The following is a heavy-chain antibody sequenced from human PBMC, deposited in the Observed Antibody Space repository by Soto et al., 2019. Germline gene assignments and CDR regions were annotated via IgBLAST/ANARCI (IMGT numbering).Heavy chain of an antibody. CDR3: TSVDTAMVTGWFDP. V-gene: IGHV3-73*01. J-gene: IGHJ5*02. CDR2: IRSKANSYAT. Sequence: GGSLRLSCAASGFTFSGSAMHWVRQASGKGLEWVGRIRSKANSYATAYAASVKGRFTISREDSKNTAYLQMNSLKTEDTAGYYCTSVDTAMVTGWFDPWGQGTLVTVSS. CDR1: GFTFSGSA. D-gene: IGHD5-18*01.